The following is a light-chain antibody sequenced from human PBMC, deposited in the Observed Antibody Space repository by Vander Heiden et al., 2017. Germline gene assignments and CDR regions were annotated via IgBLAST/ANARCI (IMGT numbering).Light chain of an antibody. Sequence: VIGMTQSPSLLSASAGDRVTISCRMSQGISNYFAGYQLKPGKAPELLMYDACSLQSGVPSRFSSSGAGAKFTLTISCLQYEDVAAYYCRQYYSFPLLTFGGGTKVEIK. CDR1: QGISNY. CDR2: DAC. J-gene: IGKJ4*01. CDR3: RQYYSFPLLT. V-gene: IGKV1D-8*01.